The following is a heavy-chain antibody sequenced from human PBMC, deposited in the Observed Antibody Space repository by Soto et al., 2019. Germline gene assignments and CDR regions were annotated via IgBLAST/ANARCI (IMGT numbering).Heavy chain of an antibody. CDR3: ASMGYCGGDCKYVAFDI. Sequence: SETLSLTCAVSGGSISSYYWSWIRQPPGKGLEWIGYIYYSGSTNYNPSLKSRVTISVDTSKNQFSLKLSSVTAADTAVYYCASMGYCGGDCKYVAFDICGQGTVVT. CDR1: GGSISSYY. CDR2: IYYSGST. J-gene: IGHJ3*02. V-gene: IGHV4-59*01. D-gene: IGHD2-21*02.